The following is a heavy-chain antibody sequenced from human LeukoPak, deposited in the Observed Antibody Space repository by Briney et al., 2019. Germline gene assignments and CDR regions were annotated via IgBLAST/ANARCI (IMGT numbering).Heavy chain of an antibody. CDR1: GYTFTSYG. Sequence: GASVKVSCKASGYTFTSYGISWVRQAPGQGLEWMGWISAYNGNTNYAQNLQGRVTMTTDTSTTTAYMDLTSLRSDDTAVYYCARFVDTAMGFDYWGQGTLVTVSS. D-gene: IGHD5-18*01. CDR2: ISAYNGNT. CDR3: ARFVDTAMGFDY. V-gene: IGHV1-18*01. J-gene: IGHJ4*02.